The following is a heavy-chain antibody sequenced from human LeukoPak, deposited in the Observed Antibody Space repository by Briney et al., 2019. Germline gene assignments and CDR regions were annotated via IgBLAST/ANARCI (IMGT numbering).Heavy chain of an antibody. Sequence: GESLKISCKGSGYSFTSYWIGWVRQMPGKGLEWMGIIYPGDSNTRYSKSLQGHVNISANNSISTAYLQWSSLKASATAMYYCARQTARYYILAGYSTNNWFDPWGQGTLVTVSS. J-gene: IGHJ5*02. V-gene: IGHV5-51*01. CDR2: IYPGDSNT. D-gene: IGHD3-9*01. CDR3: ARQTARYYILAGYSTNNWFDP. CDR1: GYSFTSYW.